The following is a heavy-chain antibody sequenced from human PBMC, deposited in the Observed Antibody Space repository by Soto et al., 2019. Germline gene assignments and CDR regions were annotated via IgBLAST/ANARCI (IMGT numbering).Heavy chain of an antibody. CDR3: ARMPYSNGYYARGG. D-gene: IGHD6-19*01. CDR1: GFSLDTTGMR. Sequence: SGPKLVNPAQTLTLTCTFSGFSLDTTGMRVAWIRQPPGKALEWLARIDWYAGKFYNTSLKTRLTISKDTSKNQVVLTMTNMDPVDTATYYRARMPYSNGYYARGGWGQGTTITVSS. V-gene: IGHV2-70*04. CDR2: IDWYAGK. J-gene: IGHJ6*02.